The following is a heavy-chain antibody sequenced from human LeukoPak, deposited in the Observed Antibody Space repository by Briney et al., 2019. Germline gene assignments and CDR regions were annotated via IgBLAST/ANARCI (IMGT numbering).Heavy chain of an antibody. Sequence: SETLSLTCTVSGGSISSSSYYWGWIRQPPGKGLEWIGSIYYSGSTYYNPSLKSRVTISVDTSKNQFSLKLSSVTAADTAVYYCARDELEQWLGLDYWGQGTLVTVSS. J-gene: IGHJ4*02. CDR3: ARDELEQWLGLDY. D-gene: IGHD6-19*01. V-gene: IGHV4-39*07. CDR2: IYYSGST. CDR1: GGSISSSSYY.